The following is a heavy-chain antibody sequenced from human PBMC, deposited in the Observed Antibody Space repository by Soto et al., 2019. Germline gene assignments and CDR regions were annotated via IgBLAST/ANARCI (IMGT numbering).Heavy chain of an antibody. CDR1: GGSISSSNW. CDR3: ARVSRDSSGYYAFDI. CDR2: IYHSGST. V-gene: IGHV4-4*02. J-gene: IGHJ3*02. Sequence: SETLSLTCAVSGGSISSSNWWSWVRQPPGKGLEWIGEIYHSGSTNYNPSLKSRVTISVDKSKNQFSLRLSSVTAADTAVYYCARVSRDSSGYYAFDIWGQGTMVTVSS. D-gene: IGHD3-22*01.